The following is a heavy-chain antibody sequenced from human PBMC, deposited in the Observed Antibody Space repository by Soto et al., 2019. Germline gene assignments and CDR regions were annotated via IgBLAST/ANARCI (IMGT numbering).Heavy chain of an antibody. Sequence: SETLSLTCAVHGGSFSGFYWSWIRQPPGKGLEYIGEINHIGITNYNPSLKSRVTISVDTSENQLSLKLNSVTAADTAVYYCTRGYAVNWHTPHYWGQGTLVTVSS. CDR1: GGSFSGFY. V-gene: IGHV4-34*01. CDR3: TRGYAVNWHTPHY. D-gene: IGHD4-4*01. J-gene: IGHJ1*01. CDR2: INHIGIT.